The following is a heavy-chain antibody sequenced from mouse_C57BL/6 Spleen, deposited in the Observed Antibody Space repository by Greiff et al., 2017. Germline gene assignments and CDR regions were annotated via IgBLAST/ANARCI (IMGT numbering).Heavy chain of an antibody. Sequence: VQLKESGGDLVKPGGSLKLSCAASGFTFSSYGMSWVRQTPDKRLEWVATISSGGSYTYYPDSVKGRFTISRDNAKNTLYLQMSSLKSEDTAMYYCAVPLTGNYFDYWGQGTTLTVSS. CDR2: ISSGGSYT. J-gene: IGHJ2*01. CDR1: GFTFSSYG. CDR3: AVPLTGNYFDY. V-gene: IGHV5-6*01. D-gene: IGHD4-1*01.